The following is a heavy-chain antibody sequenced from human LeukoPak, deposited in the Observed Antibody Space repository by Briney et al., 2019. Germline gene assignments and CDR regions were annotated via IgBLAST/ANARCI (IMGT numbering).Heavy chain of an antibody. V-gene: IGHV4-61*02. Sequence: PSQTLSLTCTVSGGSISSDSYYWSWIRQPAGKGLEWIGRIYTSGTTNYNPSLKSRVTISVDTSKNQFSLNLSSVTAADTAVYYCARHSYYYYGMDVWGQGTTVTVSS. J-gene: IGHJ6*02. CDR2: IYTSGTT. CDR1: GGSISSDSYY. CDR3: ARHSYYYYGMDV.